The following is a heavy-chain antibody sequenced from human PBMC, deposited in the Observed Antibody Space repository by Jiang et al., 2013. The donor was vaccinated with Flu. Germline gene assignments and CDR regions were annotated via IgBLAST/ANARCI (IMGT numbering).Heavy chain of an antibody. D-gene: IGHD6-6*01. CDR3: ARTRDLDSSSYLYYYYYGMDV. CDR2: MNPNSGNT. Sequence: KASGYTFTSYDINWVRQATGQGLEWMRWMNPNSGNTGYAQKFQGRVTMTRNTSISTAYMELSSLRSEDTAVYYCARTRDLDSSSYLYYYYYGMDVWGQGTTVTVSS. CDR1: GYTFTSYD. J-gene: IGHJ6*02. V-gene: IGHV1-8*01.